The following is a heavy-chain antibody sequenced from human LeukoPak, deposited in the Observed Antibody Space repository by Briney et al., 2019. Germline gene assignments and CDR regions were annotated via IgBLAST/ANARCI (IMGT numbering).Heavy chain of an antibody. J-gene: IGHJ4*02. V-gene: IGHV3-21*01. CDR1: GFTFSSYS. Sequence: GGSLRLSCAASGFTFSSYSMNWVRQAPGKGLEWVSSISSSRSYIYYADSMKGRFTISRDNAKNSLYLQMNSLRAEDTAVYYCAKWLSGSYYSSFDYWGQGTLVTVFS. CDR2: ISSSRSYI. D-gene: IGHD3-10*01. CDR3: AKWLSGSYYSSFDY.